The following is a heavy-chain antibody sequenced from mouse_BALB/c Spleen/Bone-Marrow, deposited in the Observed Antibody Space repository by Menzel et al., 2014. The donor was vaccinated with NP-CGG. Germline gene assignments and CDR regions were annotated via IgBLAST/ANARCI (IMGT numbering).Heavy chain of an antibody. CDR1: GYTFTSYV. D-gene: IGHD2-1*01. CDR2: INPYNDGT. CDR3: ARDGNPYWYFDV. J-gene: IGHJ1*01. V-gene: IGHV1-14*01. Sequence: VQLQQSGPELVKPGASVKMSCKASGYTFTSYVMHWVKQKPGQGLEWIGYINPYNDGTKYNEKFKGKATLTSDKSSSTAYMELSSLTSEGSAVYYCARDGNPYWYFDVWGAGTTVTVSS.